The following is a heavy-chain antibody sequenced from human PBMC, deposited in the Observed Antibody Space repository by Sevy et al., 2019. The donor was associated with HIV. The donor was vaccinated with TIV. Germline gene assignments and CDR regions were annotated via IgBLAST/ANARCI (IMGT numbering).Heavy chain of an antibody. Sequence: SETLSLTCAVSGGSITSTDFSCSWIRQAPGRGLEWIGFIPHAGSTYYNPSFQSRVTISVDRPRNEFSLKLSSVTAADTAVYYCARALRGGQLAFDIWDQGTMVTVSS. J-gene: IGHJ3*02. D-gene: IGHD2-15*01. CDR1: GGSITSTDFS. CDR2: IPHAGST. CDR3: ARALRGGQLAFDI. V-gene: IGHV4-30-2*01.